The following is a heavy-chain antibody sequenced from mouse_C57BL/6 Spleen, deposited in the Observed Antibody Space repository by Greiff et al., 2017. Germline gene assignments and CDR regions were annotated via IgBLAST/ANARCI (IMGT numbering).Heavy chain of an antibody. CDR3: ARRRIYYGNYVHAMDY. CDR2: ILPGSGST. D-gene: IGHD2-1*01. J-gene: IGHJ4*01. CDR1: GYTFTGYW. Sequence: VQRVESGAELMKPGASVKLSCKATGYTFTGYWLEWVKQRPGHGLEWIGEILPGSGSTNYNEKFKGKATFTADTSSNTAYMQLSSLTTEDSAIYYCARRRIYYGNYVHAMDYWGQGTSVTVSS. V-gene: IGHV1-9*01.